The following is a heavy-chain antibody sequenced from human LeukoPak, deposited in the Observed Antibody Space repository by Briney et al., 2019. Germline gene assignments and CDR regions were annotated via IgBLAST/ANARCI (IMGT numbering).Heavy chain of an antibody. J-gene: IGHJ3*02. V-gene: IGHV3-23*01. CDR2: ISGSGGST. D-gene: IGHD6-13*01. CDR3: ARVRQQLAYDAFDI. CDR1: GFTFSSYG. Sequence: GGSLRLSCAASGFTFSSYGMSWVRQAPGKGLEWVSAISGSGGSTYYADSVKGRFTISRDNAKNSLYLQMNSLRAEDTAVYYCARVRQQLAYDAFDIWGQGTMVTVSS.